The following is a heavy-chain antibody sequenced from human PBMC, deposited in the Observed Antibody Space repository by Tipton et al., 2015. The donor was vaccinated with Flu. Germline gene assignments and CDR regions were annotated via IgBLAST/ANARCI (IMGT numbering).Heavy chain of an antibody. D-gene: IGHD1-26*01. J-gene: IGHJ4*02. Sequence: TLSLTCTVSGGSISSTNYYWGWIRQSPGKGLEWIATIYYSGATYRNPSPKSRVTISVDPSKNHFSLKLTSLTAADTALYYCARAAGSPHYFDYWGQGTKVTVSS. CDR2: IYYSGAT. CDR1: GGSISSTNYY. V-gene: IGHV4-39*07. CDR3: ARAAGSPHYFDY.